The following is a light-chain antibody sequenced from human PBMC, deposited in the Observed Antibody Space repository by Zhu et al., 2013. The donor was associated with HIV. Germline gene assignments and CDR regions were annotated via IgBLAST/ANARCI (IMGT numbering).Light chain of an antibody. CDR1: QSVSSY. CDR3: QLRSDWPPFT. J-gene: IGKJ2*01. V-gene: IGKV3-11*01. Sequence: EIVLTQSPATLSLSPGERATLSCGASQSVSSYLAWYQQKPGQAPRLLIYNASNRATGIPARFSGSGSGTDFTLTISSLEPEDFAVYYCQLRSDWPPFTFGQGTKLEI. CDR2: NAS.